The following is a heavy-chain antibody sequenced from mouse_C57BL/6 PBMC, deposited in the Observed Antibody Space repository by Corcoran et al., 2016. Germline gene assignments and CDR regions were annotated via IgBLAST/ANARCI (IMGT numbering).Heavy chain of an antibody. Sequence: EVQLQQSGPVLVKPGASVKMSCKASGFTFTDYYMNWVKQSHGKSLEWIGVINPYNGGTTYNQNFKDKATLTVDKSSSTAYMELNSLTSEDSAVYYCARTFAYWGQGPLVTVSA. V-gene: IGHV1-19*01. CDR2: INPYNGGT. J-gene: IGHJ3*01. CDR3: ARTFAY. CDR1: GFTFTDYY.